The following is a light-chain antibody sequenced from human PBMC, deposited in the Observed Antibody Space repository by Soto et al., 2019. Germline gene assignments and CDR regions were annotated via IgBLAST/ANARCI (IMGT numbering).Light chain of an antibody. J-gene: IGLJ2*01. Sequence: QSALTQPASVSGSPGQSITISCTGTSSDIGSYDLVSWYQQHPGKAPKLIIYEVSNRPSGVSHRFSGSKSGNTASLTISGLQAEDEADYYCSSYTTSSTRVFGGGTKLTVL. CDR2: EVS. CDR1: SSDIGSYDL. V-gene: IGLV2-14*02. CDR3: SSYTTSSTRV.